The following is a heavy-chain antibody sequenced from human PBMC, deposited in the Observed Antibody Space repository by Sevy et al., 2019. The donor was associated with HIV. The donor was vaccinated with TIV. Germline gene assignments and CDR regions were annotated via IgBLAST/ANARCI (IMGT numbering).Heavy chain of an antibody. CDR2: ITGSGSKT. J-gene: IGHJ5*02. CDR1: GFTFSGYA. V-gene: IGHV3-23*01. CDR3: AKETWGLFDP. Sequence: GGSLRLSCAASGFTFSGYAMSWVRQAPGKGLEWVSLITGSGSKTYYADSVKGRFTISRDNSKNTVNLQMNSLRVEDTAIYYCAKETWGLFDPWGQRILVTVSS. D-gene: IGHD7-27*01.